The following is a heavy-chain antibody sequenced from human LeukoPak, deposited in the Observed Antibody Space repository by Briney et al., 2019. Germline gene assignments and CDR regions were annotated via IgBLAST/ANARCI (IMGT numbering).Heavy chain of an antibody. Sequence: PGGSLRLSCAASGFTFDDYTMHWVRQAPGKGLEWVSLISWDGGSTYYADSVKGRFTISRDNAKNSLYLQMNSLRAEDTAVYYCASGHGDYGKDWGQGTLVTVSS. CDR1: GFTFDDYT. D-gene: IGHD4-17*01. CDR2: ISWDGGST. J-gene: IGHJ4*02. CDR3: ASGHGDYGKD. V-gene: IGHV3-43*01.